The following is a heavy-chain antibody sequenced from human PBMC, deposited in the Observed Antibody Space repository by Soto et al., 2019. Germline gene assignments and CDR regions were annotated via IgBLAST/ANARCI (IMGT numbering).Heavy chain of an antibody. CDR2: IIPLFGTP. J-gene: IGHJ4*02. CDR3: ARDRDDYGSGNYYNRIDF. V-gene: IGHV1-69*01. Sequence: QVQLVQSGAEVKKPGSSVKVSCKASGGIFSTYASSWLRQAPGQGLEWMVGIIPLFGTPNYAQRFQGRVTITSDESTSTAYMELSRLRSEDTAGYYCARDRDDYGSGNYYNRIDFWGQGTLVTVSS. CDR1: GGIFSTYA. D-gene: IGHD3-10*01.